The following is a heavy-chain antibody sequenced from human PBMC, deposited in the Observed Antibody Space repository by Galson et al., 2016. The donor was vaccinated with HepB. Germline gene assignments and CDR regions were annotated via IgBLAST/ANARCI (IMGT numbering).Heavy chain of an antibody. CDR3: ARVSLITASIWTWSAVDY. CDR1: GDSVSSNSAA. V-gene: IGHV6-1*01. Sequence: CAISGDSVSSNSAARNWIRQSPSRGLEWLGRTYYRSNWHHDYAVSVQGRFTINPDTSKNQFSLQLNSVTPEDTAVYYCARVSLITASIWTWSAVDYWGQGALVTVSS. J-gene: IGHJ4*02. CDR2: TYYRSNWHH. D-gene: IGHD3-22*01.